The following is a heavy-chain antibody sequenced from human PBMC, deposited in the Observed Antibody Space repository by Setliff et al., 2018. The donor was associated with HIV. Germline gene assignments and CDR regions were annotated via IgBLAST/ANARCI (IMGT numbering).Heavy chain of an antibody. CDR1: GYSISSGYY. V-gene: IGHV4-61*02. CDR3: AREDYYYYGMDV. Sequence: LSLTCAVSGYSISSGYYWNWIRQPAGKGLEWIGRIYTSGSTNYNPSLKSRVTISVDTSKNQFSLKLSSVTAADTAVYYCAREDYYYYGMDVWGQGTTVTVSS. CDR2: IYTSGST. J-gene: IGHJ6*02.